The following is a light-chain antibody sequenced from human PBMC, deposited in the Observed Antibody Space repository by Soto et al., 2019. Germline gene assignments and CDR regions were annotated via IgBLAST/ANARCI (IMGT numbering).Light chain of an antibody. Sequence: EKVMTQSPGTLSVSPGESATLSCGTSQSVSSNLAWYHQKPGQAPRLLIYGASTRATGIPARFSGSGSGTEFTLTISYLRPEDSAVYFYQQDHDCVTFGGGTRVEI. J-gene: IGKJ4*01. CDR2: GAS. V-gene: IGKV3D-15*01. CDR3: QQDHDCVT. CDR1: QSVSSN.